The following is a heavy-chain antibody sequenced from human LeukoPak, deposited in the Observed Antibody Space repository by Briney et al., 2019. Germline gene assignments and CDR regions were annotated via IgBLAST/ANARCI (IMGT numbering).Heavy chain of an antibody. CDR1: GFTFSSYS. D-gene: IGHD6-19*01. V-gene: IGHV3-21*04. CDR2: ISSSSSYI. Sequence: GGSLRLSCAASGFTFSSYSMNWVRQAPGKGLEWVSSISSSSSYIYYADSVKGRFTISRDNSKNTLYLQMNSLRAEDTAVYYCAKTQWLERPGGRNYFDYWGQGTLVTVSS. CDR3: AKTQWLERPGGRNYFDY. J-gene: IGHJ4*02.